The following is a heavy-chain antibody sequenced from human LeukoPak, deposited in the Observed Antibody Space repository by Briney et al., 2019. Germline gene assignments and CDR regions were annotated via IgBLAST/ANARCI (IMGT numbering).Heavy chain of an antibody. J-gene: IGHJ4*02. CDR2: ISGSGTST. CDR1: EFTFSSYS. Sequence: PGGSLRLSCAASEFTFSSYSMNWVRQAPGKGLEWVSTISGSGTSTYYADSVKGRFTISRDNSKKTLYLQMNSLRVEDTAVYFCASSTLSGTARSFDYWGQGTLVTVSS. D-gene: IGHD6-6*01. V-gene: IGHV3-23*01. CDR3: ASSTLSGTARSFDY.